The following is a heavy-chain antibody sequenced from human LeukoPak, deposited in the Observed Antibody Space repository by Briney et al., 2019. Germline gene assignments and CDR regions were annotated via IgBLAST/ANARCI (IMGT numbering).Heavy chain of an antibody. Sequence: GGSLRLSCAASGFTFTSYWMSWVRQAPGKGLEWVSYISSSGSTIYYADSVKGRFTISRDNAKNSLYLQMNSLRAEDTAVYYCARVLVVPVYYYYYMDVWGKGTTVTISS. CDR3: ARVLVVPVYYYYYMDV. J-gene: IGHJ6*03. D-gene: IGHD2-2*01. V-gene: IGHV3-48*03. CDR1: GFTFTSYW. CDR2: ISSSGSTI.